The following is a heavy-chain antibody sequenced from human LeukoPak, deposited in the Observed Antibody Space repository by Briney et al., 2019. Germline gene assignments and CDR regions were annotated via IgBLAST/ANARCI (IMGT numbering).Heavy chain of an antibody. V-gene: IGHV1-46*01. J-gene: IGHJ4*02. D-gene: IGHD3-22*01. CDR2: ITPSGGST. Sequence: ASVKVSCKASGYTFTSYYMHWVRQAPGQGLEWMGIITPSGGSTTYAQKFQGRVTMTRDTSTSTVYMELSSLRSEDTAVYYCAREGSSGYYHFDYWGQGTLVTVSS. CDR1: GYTFTSYY. CDR3: AREGSSGYYHFDY.